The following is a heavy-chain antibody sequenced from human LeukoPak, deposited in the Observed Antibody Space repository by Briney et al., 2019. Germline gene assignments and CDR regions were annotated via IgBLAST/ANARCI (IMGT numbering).Heavy chain of an antibody. CDR1: GYTFISYA. J-gene: IGHJ4*02. D-gene: IGHD4-17*01. CDR3: ARSKNYGDYLGVGFDY. Sequence: ASVKVSCKASGYTFISYAMNWVRQAPGQGLEWMGWINTNTGNPTYAQGFTGRFVFSLDTSVSTAYLQISSLQADDTVVYYCARSKNYGDYLGVGFDYWGQGTLVTVSS. CDR2: INTNTGNP. V-gene: IGHV7-4-1*02.